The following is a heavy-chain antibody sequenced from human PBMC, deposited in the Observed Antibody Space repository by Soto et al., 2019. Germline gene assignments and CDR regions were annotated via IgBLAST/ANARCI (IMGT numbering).Heavy chain of an antibody. CDR1: GFTFDDYA. J-gene: IGHJ3*02. V-gene: IGHV3-9*01. CDR3: AKDMRPIVGATAGAFDI. D-gene: IGHD1-26*01. Sequence: SGGSLRLSCAASGFTFDDYAMHWVRQAPGKGLEWVSGISWTSGSIGYADSVKGRFTISRDNAKNSLYLQMNSLRAEDTALYYCAKDMRPIVGATAGAFDIWGQGTMVTVSS. CDR2: ISWTSGSI.